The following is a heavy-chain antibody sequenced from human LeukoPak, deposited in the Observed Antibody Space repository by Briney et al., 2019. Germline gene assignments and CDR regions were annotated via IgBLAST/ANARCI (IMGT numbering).Heavy chain of an antibody. CDR3: ARVIGYSYGGIDY. CDR1: GFTFSSYS. CDR2: ISSSSYI. D-gene: IGHD5-18*01. J-gene: IGHJ4*02. Sequence: PGGSLRLSCAASGFTFSSYSMNWVRQAPGKGLEWVSSISSSSYIYYADSVKGRFTISRDNAKNSLYLQMNSLRAEDTAVYYCARVIGYSYGGIDYWGQGTLVTVSS. V-gene: IGHV3-21*01.